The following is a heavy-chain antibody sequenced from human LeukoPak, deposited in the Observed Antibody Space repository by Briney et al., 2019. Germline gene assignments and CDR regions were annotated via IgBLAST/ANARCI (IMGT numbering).Heavy chain of an antibody. D-gene: IGHD3-10*01. CDR1: GGSFSGYY. Sequence: SETLSLTCAVYGGSFSGYYWSWIRQPPGKGLEWIGTIYYSGSTYYNPSLKSRVTISVDTSKNQFSLKLSSVTAADTAVYYCARSYGSGYYYYYMDVWGKGTTVTVSS. V-gene: IGHV4-34*01. CDR3: ARSYGSGYYYYYMDV. J-gene: IGHJ6*03. CDR2: IYYSGST.